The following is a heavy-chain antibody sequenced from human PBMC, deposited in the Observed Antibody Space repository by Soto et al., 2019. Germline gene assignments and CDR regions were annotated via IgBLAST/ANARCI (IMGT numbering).Heavy chain of an antibody. J-gene: IGHJ4*02. Sequence: QAQLQESGPGLVKPSQTLSLTCTVSGASISSGDYYWSWIRQPPGKGLEWIGYIYYSGITYYNPCLKGRVTSPDDTSQNQFSLNLGSVTAPDTAVYCCARELSQYTYGPGEVYWGQGTLVTVSS. CDR2: IYYSGIT. CDR1: GASISSGDYY. CDR3: ARELSQYTYGPGEVY. D-gene: IGHD3-16*01. V-gene: IGHV4-30-4*01.